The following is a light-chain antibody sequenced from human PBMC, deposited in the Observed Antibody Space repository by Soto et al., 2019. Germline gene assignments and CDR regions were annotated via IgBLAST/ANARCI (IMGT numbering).Light chain of an antibody. V-gene: IGLV1-51*01. Sequence: QAVVTQPPSVSAAPGQKVTISCSGSSSNIGTFDVSWYQQLPGTAPTLLIYDNNQRPSGIPDRFSGLKSGTSAMLGITGLQTGDEADYYCGTWDTSLGGWVFGGGTKLTVL. CDR2: DNN. CDR1: SSNIGTFD. CDR3: GTWDTSLGGWV. J-gene: IGLJ3*02.